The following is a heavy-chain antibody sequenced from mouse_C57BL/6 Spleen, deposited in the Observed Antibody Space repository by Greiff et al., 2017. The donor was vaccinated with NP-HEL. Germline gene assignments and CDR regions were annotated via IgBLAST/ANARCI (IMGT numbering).Heavy chain of an antibody. Sequence: VQLQQSGPGLVQPSQSLSITCTVSGFSLTSYGVHWVRQSPGKGLEWLGVIWSGGSTDYNAAFISRLSISKDNSKSQVFFKMNSLQADDTAIYYCARKGDYSNYEYFDVWGTGTTVTVSS. J-gene: IGHJ1*03. V-gene: IGHV2-2*01. CDR1: GFSLTSYG. CDR3: ARKGDYSNYEYFDV. CDR2: IWSGGST. D-gene: IGHD2-5*01.